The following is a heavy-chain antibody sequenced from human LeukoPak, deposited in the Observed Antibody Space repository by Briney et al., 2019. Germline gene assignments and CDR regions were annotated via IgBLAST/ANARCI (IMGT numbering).Heavy chain of an antibody. J-gene: IGHJ6*02. Sequence: ASVKVSCKASGGSFRSNAISWVRQAPGQGLEWMGGIIPILDTKTSAQKFQGRVTITADESTSTVYMELSSLRSEDTAVYYCARGGQLAPYYYYGMDVWGQGTTVTVSS. CDR1: GGSFRSNA. V-gene: IGHV1-69*01. CDR2: IIPILDTK. D-gene: IGHD3-10*01. CDR3: ARGGQLAPYYYYGMDV.